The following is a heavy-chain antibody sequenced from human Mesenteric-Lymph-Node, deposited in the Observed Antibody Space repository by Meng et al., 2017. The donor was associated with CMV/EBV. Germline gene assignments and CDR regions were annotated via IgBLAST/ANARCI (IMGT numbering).Heavy chain of an antibody. CDR1: GFTFSSYA. J-gene: IGHJ4*02. CDR2: ISGSGGST. Sequence: GESLKISCAASGFTFSSYAMSWVHQAPGKGLEWVSAISGSGGSTYYADSVKGRFTISRDNSKNTLYLQMNSLRAEDTAVYYCAKDSTAAGTFDYWGQGTLVTVSS. V-gene: IGHV3-23*01. CDR3: AKDSTAAGTFDY. D-gene: IGHD6-13*01.